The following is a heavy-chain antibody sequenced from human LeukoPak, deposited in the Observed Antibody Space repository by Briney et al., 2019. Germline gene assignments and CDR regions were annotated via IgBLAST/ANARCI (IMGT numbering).Heavy chain of an antibody. J-gene: IGHJ1*01. Sequence: PGWSLRLSCAASGVSFSSYGMHWVRQGPGKGREWVAFIRYDGSNKYYADSVKGRFTISRDNSKNTVYLQMNSVRAEDTAVYYCAKRRMLYDTSGPFFQLWGQGTLVTVFS. CDR3: AKRRMLYDTSGPFFQL. D-gene: IGHD3-22*01. CDR1: GVSFSSYG. V-gene: IGHV3-30*02. CDR2: IRYDGSNK.